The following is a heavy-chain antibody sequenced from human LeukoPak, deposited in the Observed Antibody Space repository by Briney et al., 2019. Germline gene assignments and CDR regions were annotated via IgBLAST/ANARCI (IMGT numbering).Heavy chain of an antibody. Sequence: GASVKVSCKASGYTFTGYYMHWLRQAPGQGLEWMGWINPNSGGTNYAQKFQGRVTMTRDTSISTAYMELSRLRSADTAVYYCAREALSIVGATIDAFDIWGQGTMVTVSS. J-gene: IGHJ3*02. CDR3: AREALSIVGATIDAFDI. D-gene: IGHD1-26*01. V-gene: IGHV1-2*02. CDR1: GYTFTGYY. CDR2: INPNSGGT.